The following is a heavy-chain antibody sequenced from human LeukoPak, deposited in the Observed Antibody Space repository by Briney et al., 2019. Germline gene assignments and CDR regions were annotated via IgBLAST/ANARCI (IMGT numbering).Heavy chain of an antibody. CDR1: GYNFIGYG. CDR3: ARDEFYGSASAGDDGFDM. Sequence: APVKVSCKASGYNFIGYGITWVRQAPGQGLEWMGRISGYNGNTKYAKKFQGRVTMTRDTSTNTAYMELRSLRYDDTGVYYCARDEFYGSASAGDDGFDMWGQGTMVTVS. J-gene: IGHJ3*02. V-gene: IGHV1-18*01. CDR2: ISGYNGNT. D-gene: IGHD3-10*01.